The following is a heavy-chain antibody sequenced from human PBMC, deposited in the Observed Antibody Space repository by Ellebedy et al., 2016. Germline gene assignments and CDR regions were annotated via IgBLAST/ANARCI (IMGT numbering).Heavy chain of an antibody. D-gene: IGHD2-2*01. V-gene: IGHV6-1*01. J-gene: IGHJ4*02. CDR1: GDSVSRNSAA. Sequence: SQTLSLTCAISGDSVSRNSAAWNWIRQSPSRGLEWLGRTYYRSKWYNDYAVSVKSRITINPDTSKNQFSLQLNSVTPEDTAVYYCARHRTVLVVPRYFDYWGQGTLVTVSS. CDR3: ARHRTVLVVPRYFDY. CDR2: TYYRSKWYN.